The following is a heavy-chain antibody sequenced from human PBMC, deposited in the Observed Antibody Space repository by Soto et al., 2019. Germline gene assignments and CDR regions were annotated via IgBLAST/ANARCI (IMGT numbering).Heavy chain of an antibody. CDR3: ARDTTTTIFGVYFDY. V-gene: IGHV3-33*01. CDR1: GFTVSIYC. CDR2: ICYDGSNK. D-gene: IGHD3-3*01. J-gene: IGHJ4*02. Sequence: XGSLRLSFAASGFTVSIYCMHWVRQAPGKGLEWVAVICYDGSNKYYADSVKGRFTISRDNSKNTLYLQMNSLRAEDTAVYYCARDTTTTIFGVYFDYWGQGTLVTVSS.